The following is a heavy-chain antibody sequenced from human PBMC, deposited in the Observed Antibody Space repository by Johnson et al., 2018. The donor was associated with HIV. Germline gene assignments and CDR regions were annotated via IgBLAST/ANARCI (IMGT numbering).Heavy chain of an antibody. V-gene: IGHV3-30*04. CDR3: ARAERSSSGVDAFDI. D-gene: IGHD6-6*01. CDR1: GFTFSSYA. Sequence: QVQLVVSGGGLVQPGGSLRLSCAVSGFTFSSYAMHWVRQAPGKGLEWVALISYDGSDKSYADSVKGRFTISRDNSKNTLYLQMNSLRAEDTAVYYCARAERSSSGVDAFDIWGQGTMVTVSS. J-gene: IGHJ3*02. CDR2: ISYDGSDK.